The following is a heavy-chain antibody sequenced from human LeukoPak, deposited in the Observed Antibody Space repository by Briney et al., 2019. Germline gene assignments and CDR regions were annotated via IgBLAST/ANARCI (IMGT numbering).Heavy chain of an antibody. Sequence: ASETLSLTCAASGHSLSNGFYWGWIRQPPGKGLEWIGSIFHTGNTYYNPSLKSRLTISVDTSKNQFSLQLRSVTAADTAVYYCARLRYSGSSLGAFDYWGQGTLVTVSS. CDR2: IFHTGNT. J-gene: IGHJ4*02. CDR1: GHSLSNGFY. CDR3: ARLRYSGSSLGAFDY. D-gene: IGHD1-26*01. V-gene: IGHV4-38-2*01.